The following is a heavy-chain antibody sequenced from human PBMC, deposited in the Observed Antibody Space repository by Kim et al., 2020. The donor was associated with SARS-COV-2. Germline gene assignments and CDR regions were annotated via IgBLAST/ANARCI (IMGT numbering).Heavy chain of an antibody. Sequence: SETLSLTCTVSGGSISSYYWSWIRQPPGKGLEWIGYIYYSGSTNYNPSLKSRVTISVDTSKNQFSLKLSSVTAADTAVYYCARDTPQYYYDSRGTFDIWGQGTMVTVSS. CDR1: GGSISSYY. CDR2: IYYSGST. V-gene: IGHV4-59*01. D-gene: IGHD3-22*01. CDR3: ARDTPQYYYDSRGTFDI. J-gene: IGHJ3*02.